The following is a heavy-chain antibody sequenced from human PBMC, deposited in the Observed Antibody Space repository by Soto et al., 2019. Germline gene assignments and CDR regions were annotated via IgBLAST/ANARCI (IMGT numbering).Heavy chain of an antibody. Sequence: EAQLLESGGGLVQPGGSLVLSCAASGFTFSSYAMSWVRQAPGKGLEWVSAISGGGNDAFYAVSVKGRLTISRDNSRNTLYLQMSSLRADDTAIYYCARSLFLASTDTEPFDYWGQGALVTVSS. D-gene: IGHD3-3*02. CDR3: ARSLFLASTDTEPFDY. CDR2: ISGGGNDA. J-gene: IGHJ4*02. CDR1: GFTFSSYA. V-gene: IGHV3-23*01.